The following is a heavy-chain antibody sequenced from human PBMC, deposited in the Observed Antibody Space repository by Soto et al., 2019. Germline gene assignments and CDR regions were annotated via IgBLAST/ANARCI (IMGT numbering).Heavy chain of an antibody. CDR1: GYTPTELS. D-gene: IGHD5-12*01. V-gene: IGHV1-24*01. CDR2: FDPEDGET. Sequence: ASVKVSCKVSGYTPTELSMHWVRQAPGKGLEWMGGFDPEDGETIYAQKFQGRVTMTEDTSTDTAYMELSSLRSEDTAVYYCATVKSDSGYDPRLRYYYFDYWGQGTLVTVSS. CDR3: ATVKSDSGYDPRLRYYYFDY. J-gene: IGHJ4*02.